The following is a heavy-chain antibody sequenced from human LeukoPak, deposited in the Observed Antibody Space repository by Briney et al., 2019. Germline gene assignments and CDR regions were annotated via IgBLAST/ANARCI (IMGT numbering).Heavy chain of an antibody. CDR3: ARGGIQVSGIDEFDY. CDR1: GFTFTDYD. Sequence: GGSLRLSCAASGFTFTDYDMHWVRQVVGKGLEWVSAIGIRGDTHYSGSVKGRFTISRENAESSLYLQMNSLRAEDTAVYYCARGGIQVSGIDEFDYWGQGTLVTVSS. D-gene: IGHD6-19*01. V-gene: IGHV3-13*01. J-gene: IGHJ4*02. CDR2: IGIRGDT.